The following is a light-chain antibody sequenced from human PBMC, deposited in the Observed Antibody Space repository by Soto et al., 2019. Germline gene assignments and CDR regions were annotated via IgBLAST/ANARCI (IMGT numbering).Light chain of an antibody. CDR3: QKYDSAPRT. J-gene: IGKJ5*01. Sequence: DIQMTQSPSSLSASVGDRVTITCRASQDISHYLAWYQQKPGKVPKLLIYAASTLQSGVPSRFSGSGSGTDFTLTISSLQPEDVATYYCQKYDSAPRTFGQGTRLEIK. CDR2: AAS. V-gene: IGKV1-27*01. CDR1: QDISHY.